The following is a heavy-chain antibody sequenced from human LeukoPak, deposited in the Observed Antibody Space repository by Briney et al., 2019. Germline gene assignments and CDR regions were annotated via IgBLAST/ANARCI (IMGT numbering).Heavy chain of an antibody. CDR2: ISSDESNK. Sequence: GRSLRLSCAASGFTFNNYAMHWVRQAPGEGLEWVALISSDESNKYYADSVKGRFTISRDNSMNTLYLQMNSLRADDTAVYYCATDYCYGSGSYYNRFDNWGQGTLVTVSS. J-gene: IGHJ4*02. CDR1: GFTFNNYA. V-gene: IGHV3-30*03. CDR3: ATDYCYGSGSYYNRFDN. D-gene: IGHD3-10*01.